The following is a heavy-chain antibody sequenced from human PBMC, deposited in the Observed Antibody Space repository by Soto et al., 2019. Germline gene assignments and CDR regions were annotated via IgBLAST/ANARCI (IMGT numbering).Heavy chain of an antibody. V-gene: IGHV4-30-4*01. CDR2: IYYSGST. J-gene: IGHJ4*02. Sequence: PSETLSLTCTVPGGSISSGDYYWSWIRQPPGKGLEWIGYIYYSGSTYYNPSLKSRVTISVDTSKNQFSLKLSSVTAADTAVYYCVRSPRELWLKFDYWGQGTLVTVSS. CDR1: GGSISSGDYY. D-gene: IGHD1-26*01. CDR3: VRSPRELWLKFDY.